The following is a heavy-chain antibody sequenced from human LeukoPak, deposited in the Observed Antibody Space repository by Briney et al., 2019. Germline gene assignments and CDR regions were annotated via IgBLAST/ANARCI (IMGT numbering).Heavy chain of an antibody. CDR3: AKDKYIDSYALDV. J-gene: IGHJ6*02. Sequence: GGSLRLSCAASGFTLEDFSMHWVRPAPGKGLEWLSLITGDGGATYYTDSVKGRFTVSRDNSRNSLYLQMNSLNTGDSAVYYCAKDKYIDSYALDVWGQGTTVIVSS. D-gene: IGHD3-16*01. V-gene: IGHV3-43*02. CDR1: GFTLEDFS. CDR2: ITGDGGAT.